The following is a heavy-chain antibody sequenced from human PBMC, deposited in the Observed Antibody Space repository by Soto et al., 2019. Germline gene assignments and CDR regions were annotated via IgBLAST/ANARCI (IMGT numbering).Heavy chain of an antibody. J-gene: IGHJ5*02. CDR2: IYYSGNT. Sequence: PSETLSLTCTVSGGSTSSSYWSWIRQPPGKGLEWIGYIYYSGNTNYNPSLKSRVTISVDTSKSQFSLRLSSVTAADTAVYYCARVPWGINPYFDPWGQGTLVTSPQ. D-gene: IGHD3-16*01. V-gene: IGHV4-59*01. CDR1: GGSTSSSY. CDR3: ARVPWGINPYFDP.